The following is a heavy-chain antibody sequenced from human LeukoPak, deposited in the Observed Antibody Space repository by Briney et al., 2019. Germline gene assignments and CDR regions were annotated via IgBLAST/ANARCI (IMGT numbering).Heavy chain of an antibody. CDR3: ARHGRGYYESSGYPYFDY. CDR2: IYYSGST. V-gene: IGHV4-61*01. CDR1: GGSVSSGSYY. D-gene: IGHD3-22*01. Sequence: SETLSLTCTVSGGSVSSGSYYWSWIRQPPGKGLEWIGYIYYSGSTNYNPSLKSRLTISLDTSKNQFSLRLRSVTAADTAVYYCARHGRGYYESSGYPYFDYWGQGMLVTVSS. J-gene: IGHJ4*02.